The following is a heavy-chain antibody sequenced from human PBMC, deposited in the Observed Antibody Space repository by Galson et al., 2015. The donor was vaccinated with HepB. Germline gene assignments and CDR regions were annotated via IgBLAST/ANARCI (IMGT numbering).Heavy chain of an antibody. Sequence: SVKVSCKASGGTFSSYAISWVRQAPGQGLEWMGGIIPIFGTANYAQKFQGRVTITADESTSTAYMELSSLRSEDTAVYYCARENQGWLRGGPIDYWGQGTLVTVSS. CDR2: IIPIFGTA. CDR3: ARENQGWLRGGPIDY. V-gene: IGHV1-69*13. D-gene: IGHD5-12*01. CDR1: GGTFSSYA. J-gene: IGHJ4*02.